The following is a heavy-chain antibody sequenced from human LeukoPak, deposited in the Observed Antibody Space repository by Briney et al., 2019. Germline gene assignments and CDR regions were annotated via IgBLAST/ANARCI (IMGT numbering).Heavy chain of an antibody. CDR2: INHSGST. V-gene: IGHV4-34*01. D-gene: IGHD3-3*01. Sequence: PSETLSLTCAVYGGSFSGYYWSWIRQPPGKGLEWIGEINHSGSTNYNPSLKSRVTISVDTSKNQFSLKLSSVTAADTAVYYCARVHDFWSGYYYYFDYWGQGTLVTVSS. J-gene: IGHJ4*02. CDR3: ARVHDFWSGYYYYFDY. CDR1: GGSFSGYY.